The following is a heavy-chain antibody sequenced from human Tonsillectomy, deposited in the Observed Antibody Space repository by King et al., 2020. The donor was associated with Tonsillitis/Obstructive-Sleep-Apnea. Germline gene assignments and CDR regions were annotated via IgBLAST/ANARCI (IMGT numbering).Heavy chain of an antibody. Sequence: VQLVESGGGLIQPGGSLRLSCAASGFTINNNYMSWVRQAPGKGLEWVSVIYSDGTTYYADSVKGRFTISRDNSKNTLYLQMNSLRGEDTAVYYCSKGPGYSLGTEYEGYWGQGTLVTVSS. CDR1: GFTINNNY. D-gene: IGHD3-16*01. V-gene: IGHV3-53*01. CDR2: IYSDGTT. J-gene: IGHJ4*02. CDR3: SKGPGYSLGTEYEGY.